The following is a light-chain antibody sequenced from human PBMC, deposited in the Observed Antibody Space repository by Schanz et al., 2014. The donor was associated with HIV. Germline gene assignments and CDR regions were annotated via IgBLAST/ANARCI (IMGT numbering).Light chain of an antibody. Sequence: QSVLTQPASVSGSPGQSITISCSGTSSDVRGYNLVSWYQQHPGKAPKLMIYEVTKRPSGVSNRFSGSKSGNTASLTISGLQADDEADYYCSSYTSSSTWVFGGGTKLTVL. J-gene: IGLJ3*02. CDR3: SSYTSSSTWV. CDR2: EVT. CDR1: SSDVRGYNL. V-gene: IGLV2-14*02.